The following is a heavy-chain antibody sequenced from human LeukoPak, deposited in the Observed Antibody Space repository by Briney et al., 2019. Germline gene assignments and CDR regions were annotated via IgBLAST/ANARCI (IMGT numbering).Heavy chain of an antibody. V-gene: IGHV4-39*01. J-gene: IGHJ4*02. CDR2: IYYSGST. Sequence: PSETLSLTCTVSGGSISSSSYYWGWIRQPPGKGLEWLGSIYYSGSTYYNPSLKSRVTISVDTSKNQFSLKLSSVTAADTAVYYCASPGSYYYGFGGFDYWGQGTLVTVSS. D-gene: IGHD3-10*01. CDR3: ASPGSYYYGFGGFDY. CDR1: GGSISSSSYY.